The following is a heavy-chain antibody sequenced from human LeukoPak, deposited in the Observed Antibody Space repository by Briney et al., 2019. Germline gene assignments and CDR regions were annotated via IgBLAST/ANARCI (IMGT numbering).Heavy chain of an antibody. J-gene: IGHJ4*02. CDR2: IYTSGST. Sequence: SETLSLTCTVSGGSISSYYWSWIRQPAGKGLEWIGRIYTSGSTNYNPSLKSRVTMSVDTSKNQFSLKPSSVTAADTAVYYCARISAANWDYYFDYWGQGTLVTVSS. CDR1: GGSISSYY. V-gene: IGHV4-4*07. CDR3: ARISAANWDYYFDY. D-gene: IGHD7-27*01.